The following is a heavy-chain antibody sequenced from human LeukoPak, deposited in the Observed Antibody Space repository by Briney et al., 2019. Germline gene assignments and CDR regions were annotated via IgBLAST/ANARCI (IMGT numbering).Heavy chain of an antibody. J-gene: IGHJ6*02. Sequence: GGSLRLSCAASGFTFDDYTMHWVRQAPGKGLEWVSAISGSGGSTYYADSVKGRFTISRDNSKNTLYLQMNSLRAEDTALYYCAKGYSSGPVRGYYYGMDVWGQGTTVTVSS. CDR3: AKGYSSGPVRGYYYGMDV. V-gene: IGHV3-23*01. CDR2: ISGSGGST. CDR1: GFTFDDYT. D-gene: IGHD6-19*01.